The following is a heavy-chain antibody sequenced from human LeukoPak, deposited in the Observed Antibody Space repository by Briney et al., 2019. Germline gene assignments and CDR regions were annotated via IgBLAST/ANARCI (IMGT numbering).Heavy chain of an antibody. D-gene: IGHD3-22*01. CDR3: ARDHNSSGYPMDV. V-gene: IGHV4-59*01. Sequence: SETLSLTRTVSGGSISSYYWSWIRQPPGKGLEWIGYIYYSGSTNYNPSLKSRVTISVDTSKNQFSLKLSSVTAADTAVYYCARDHNSSGYPMDVWGQGTTVTVSS. CDR1: GGSISSYY. CDR2: IYYSGST. J-gene: IGHJ6*02.